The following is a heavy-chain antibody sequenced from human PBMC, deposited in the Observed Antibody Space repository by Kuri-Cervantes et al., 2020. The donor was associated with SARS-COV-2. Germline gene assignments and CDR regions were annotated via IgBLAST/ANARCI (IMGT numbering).Heavy chain of an antibody. CDR3: ARDHGGIMYYFDY. Sequence: GESLKISCAASGFTFSGHWIHWVRQAPGKGLVWVSRINPDGSHTNNADSVKGRFTLSRDNAKNMLFLQMNSLRAEDTAVYYCARDHGGIMYYFDYWGQGTLVTISS. V-gene: IGHV3-74*01. D-gene: IGHD4-23*01. J-gene: IGHJ4*02. CDR1: GFTFSGHW. CDR2: INPDGSHT.